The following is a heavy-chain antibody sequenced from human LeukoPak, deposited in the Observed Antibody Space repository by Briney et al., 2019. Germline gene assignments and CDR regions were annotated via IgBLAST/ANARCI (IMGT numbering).Heavy chain of an antibody. D-gene: IGHD3-22*01. V-gene: IGHV4-61*02. CDR2: IYTSGST. CDR1: GGSISSGSYY. Sequence: SQTLSLTCTVSGGSISSGSYYWSWIRQPAGKGLEWIGRIYTSGSTNYNPSLKSRVTISVDTSKNQFSLKLSSVTAADTAVYYCASNSLYDSSGRWGQGTLVTVSS. CDR3: ASNSLYDSSGR. J-gene: IGHJ4*02.